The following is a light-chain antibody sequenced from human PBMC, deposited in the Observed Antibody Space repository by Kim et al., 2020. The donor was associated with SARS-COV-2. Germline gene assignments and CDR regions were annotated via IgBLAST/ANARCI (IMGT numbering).Light chain of an antibody. V-gene: IGLV8-61*01. CDR3: VLYMGGGISV. CDR2: TTN. CDR1: SGPVSRGHY. J-gene: IGLJ3*02. Sequence: GGTVTLTCGLASGPVSRGHYPSWYQQTPGQAPRTLIYTTNTRASGVADRFSGSILGDKAALTISGAQAGDESDYYCVLYMGGGISVFGGGTQLTVL.